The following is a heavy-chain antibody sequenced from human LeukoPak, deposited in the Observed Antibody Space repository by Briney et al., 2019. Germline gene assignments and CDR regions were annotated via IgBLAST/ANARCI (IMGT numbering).Heavy chain of an antibody. V-gene: IGHV3-7*01. J-gene: IGHJ4*02. Sequence: GGSLRLSCAASGFIFSDYYMSWVRQAPGKGLEWVANIKQDGSAKYYVDSVKGRFTISRDNAKNTLYLQMNSLRAEDTAVYYCAIRRYLAGFDYWGQGTLVTVSS. CDR3: AIRRYLAGFDY. CDR1: GFIFSDYY. CDR2: IKQDGSAK. D-gene: IGHD3-16*02.